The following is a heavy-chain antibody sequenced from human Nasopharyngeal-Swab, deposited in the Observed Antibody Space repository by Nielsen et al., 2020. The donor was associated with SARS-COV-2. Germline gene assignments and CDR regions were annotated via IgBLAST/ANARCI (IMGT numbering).Heavy chain of an antibody. J-gene: IGHJ2*01. CDR1: GFTFSSYG. CDR2: ISSSSSYI. Sequence: GESLKISCAASGFTFSSYGMHWVRQAPGKGLEWVSSISSSSSYIYYADSVKGRFTISRDNAKNSLYLQMNSLRAEDTAVYYCARDRSLGTVTYWYFDLWGRGTLVTVSS. V-gene: IGHV3-21*01. D-gene: IGHD1-7*01. CDR3: ARDRSLGTVTYWYFDL.